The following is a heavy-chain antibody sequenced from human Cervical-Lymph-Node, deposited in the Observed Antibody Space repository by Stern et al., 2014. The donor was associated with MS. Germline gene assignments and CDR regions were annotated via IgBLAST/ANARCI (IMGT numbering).Heavy chain of an antibody. D-gene: IGHD4-17*01. CDR1: GGSIRSGGYS. CDR2: IFHSGST. V-gene: IGHV4-31*03. Sequence: QVQLQESGPGLLKPSQTLSLTCTVSGGSIRSGGYSWNWVRQHPGKGLEWIGYIFHSGSTYYNPSLKGRAIISLDTSKNHFSLKLSSVTAADTAVYYCASYGDDDHFDFWGQGTLVTVSS. CDR3: ASYGDDDHFDF. J-gene: IGHJ4*02.